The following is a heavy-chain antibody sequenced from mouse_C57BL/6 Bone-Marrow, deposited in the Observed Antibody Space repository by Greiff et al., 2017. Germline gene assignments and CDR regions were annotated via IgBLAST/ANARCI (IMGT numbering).Heavy chain of an antibody. CDR1: GYTFTGYW. CDR3: ARRRGLLVFAY. V-gene: IGHV1-9*01. D-gene: IGHD2-1*01. Sequence: QVQLKQSGAELMKPGASVKLSCKATGYTFTGYWIEWVKQRPGHGLEWIGEILPGSGSTNSNEKFKGKATFTANTSSNTAYMQLSSLTTYDSAIYYCARRRGLLVFAYWGQGTLVTVSA. J-gene: IGHJ3*01. CDR2: ILPGSGST.